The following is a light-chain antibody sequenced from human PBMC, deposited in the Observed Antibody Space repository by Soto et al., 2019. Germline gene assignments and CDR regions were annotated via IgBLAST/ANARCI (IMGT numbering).Light chain of an antibody. CDR3: SSYTSSSTL. Sequence: QSVLTQPASVSGSPGQSITISCTGTSSDVGGYNYVSWYQQHPGKAPKLMIYAVTDRPSGVSSRFSGSKSVNTASLTISGLQAEDEADYYCSSYTSSSTLFGTGTKVNVL. CDR1: SSDVGGYNY. J-gene: IGLJ1*01. CDR2: AVT. V-gene: IGLV2-14*01.